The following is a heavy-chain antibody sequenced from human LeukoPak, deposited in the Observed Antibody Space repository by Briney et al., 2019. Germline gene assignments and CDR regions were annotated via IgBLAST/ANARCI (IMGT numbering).Heavy chain of an antibody. Sequence: PGGSLRLSCAASGFTFDDYAMHWVRPAPGKGLEWVSGISWNSGSIGYADSVKGRFTISRDNAKNSLYLQMNSLGAEDKALYYCAKVSGGYCGSGSYGMWGWGTVVTVSS. CDR1: GFTFDDYA. CDR2: ISWNSGSI. D-gene: IGHD3-10*01. J-gene: IGHJ4*02. CDR3: AKVSGGYCGSGSYGM. V-gene: IGHV3-9*01.